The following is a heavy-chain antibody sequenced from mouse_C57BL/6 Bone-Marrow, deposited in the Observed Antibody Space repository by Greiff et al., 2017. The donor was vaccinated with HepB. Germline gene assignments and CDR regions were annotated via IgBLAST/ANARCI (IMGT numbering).Heavy chain of an antibody. V-gene: IGHV14-4*01. CDR3: TGRGLHFDY. J-gene: IGHJ2*01. CDR2: IDPENGDT. Sequence: EVKLMESGAELVRPGASVKLSCTASGFNIKDDYMHWVKQRPEQGLEWIGWIDPENGDTEYASKFQGKATITADTSSNTAYLQLSSLTSEDTAVYYCTGRGLHFDYWGQGTTLTVSS. CDR1: GFNIKDDY.